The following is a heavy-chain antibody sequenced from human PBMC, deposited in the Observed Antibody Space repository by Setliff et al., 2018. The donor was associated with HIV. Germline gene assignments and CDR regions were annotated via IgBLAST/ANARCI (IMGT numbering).Heavy chain of an antibody. V-gene: IGHV5-51*01. J-gene: IGHJ1*01. CDR3: ALGYCSGGSCYSNEYFQH. CDR2: IYPGDSDT. D-gene: IGHD2-15*01. Sequence: GESLKISCKGSGYSFTSYWIGWVRQMPGKGLEWMGIIYPGDSDTRYSPSFQGQVTISADKSIRTAYLQWSSLKASDTAMYYCALGYCSGGSCYSNEYFQHWGQGTLVTVSS. CDR1: GYSFTSYW.